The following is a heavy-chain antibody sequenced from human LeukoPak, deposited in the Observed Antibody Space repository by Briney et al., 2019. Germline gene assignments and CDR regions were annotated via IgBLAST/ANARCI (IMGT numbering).Heavy chain of an antibody. CDR3: ARVRGQQQLDRGFDY. V-gene: IGHV1-69*06. CDR2: IIPIFGTA. D-gene: IGHD6-13*01. J-gene: IGHJ4*02. Sequence: SVKVSCKASGGTFSSYAISWVRQAPGQGLEWMGGIIPIFGTANYAQKFQGRVTITADKSTSTAYMELSSLRSEDTAVYYCARVRGQQQLDRGFDYWGQGTLVTVSS. CDR1: GGTFSSYA.